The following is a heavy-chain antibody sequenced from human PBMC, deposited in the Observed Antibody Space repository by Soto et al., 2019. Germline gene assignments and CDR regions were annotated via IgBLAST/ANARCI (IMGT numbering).Heavy chain of an antibody. V-gene: IGHV3-30*02. CDR2: IWYDGSNK. D-gene: IGHD6-13*01. Sequence: GGSLRLSCAASGLTFSSYGMHWVRQAPGKGLEWVAVIWYDGSNKYYADSVKGRFTISRDNSKNTLYLQMNSLRAEDTAVYYCAKKLELAGSRYSSSWYYYGMDVWGKGTTVTVSS. CDR3: AKKLELAGSRYSSSWYYYGMDV. CDR1: GLTFSSYG. J-gene: IGHJ6*04.